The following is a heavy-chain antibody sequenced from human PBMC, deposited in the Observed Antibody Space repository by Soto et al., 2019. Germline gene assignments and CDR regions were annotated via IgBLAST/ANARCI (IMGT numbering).Heavy chain of an antibody. J-gene: IGHJ6*02. CDR2: IYSSGST. CDR1: GGSISSGGYY. V-gene: IGHV4-31*03. D-gene: IGHD3-22*01. CDR3: AREGMTYIDSSGYWVRNGMDV. Sequence: QVKLQESGPGLVKPSQTLSLTCTVSGGSISSGGYYWSWIRQHPGKGLEWIGDIYSSGSTYYNPSLKSRVTITIDTSKNQFALKLSSVPAAAAAVYYCAREGMTYIDSSGYWVRNGMDVRGQGTTVNVSS.